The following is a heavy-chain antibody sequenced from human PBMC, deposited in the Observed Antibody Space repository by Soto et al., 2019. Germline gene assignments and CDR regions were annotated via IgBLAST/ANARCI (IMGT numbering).Heavy chain of an antibody. CDR1: GYTFTSYD. Sequence: QVQLVQSGAEVKKPGASVKVSCKASGYTFTSYDINWVRQATGQGLEWMGWMNPNSGNTGYAQKFQGRVTMTMNTSISTASMETSSMRSEDTAVYYCARESTGTRGGDYWGQGTLVTVSS. D-gene: IGHD1-1*01. V-gene: IGHV1-8*01. CDR3: ARESTGTRGGDY. J-gene: IGHJ4*02. CDR2: MNPNSGNT.